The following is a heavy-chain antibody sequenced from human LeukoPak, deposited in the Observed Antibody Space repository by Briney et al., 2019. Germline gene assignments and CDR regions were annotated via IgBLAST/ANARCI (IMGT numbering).Heavy chain of an antibody. CDR3: AKKRSQLTAIYYFDY. J-gene: IGHJ4*02. Sequence: SGGSLRLSCAASGFTFSSYAMSWVRQAPWKGLEWVSAISGSGGSTYYADSVKGRFTISRDNSKNTLYLQMNSLRAEDTAVYYCAKKRSQLTAIYYFDYWGQGTLVTVSS. CDR1: GFTFSSYA. D-gene: IGHD4/OR15-4a*01. V-gene: IGHV3-23*01. CDR2: ISGSGGST.